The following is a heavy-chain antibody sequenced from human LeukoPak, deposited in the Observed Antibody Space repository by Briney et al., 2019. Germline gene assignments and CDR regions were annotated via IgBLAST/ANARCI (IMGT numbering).Heavy chain of an antibody. D-gene: IGHD6-19*01. Sequence: ASVKVSCKASGYTFTSYDINWVRQATGQGLEWMGWMNPNSGNTGYAQKLQGRVTMTRNTSISTAYMELSSLRSEDTAVYYCATSYVGIAVAGFFDWGQGTLVTVSS. J-gene: IGHJ4*02. CDR2: MNPNSGNT. V-gene: IGHV1-8*01. CDR1: GYTFTSYD. CDR3: ATSYVGIAVAGFFD.